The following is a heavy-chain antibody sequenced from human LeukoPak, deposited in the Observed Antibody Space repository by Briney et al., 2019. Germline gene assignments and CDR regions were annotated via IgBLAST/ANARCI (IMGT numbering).Heavy chain of an antibody. J-gene: IGHJ5*02. D-gene: IGHD1-26*01. Sequence: GGSLRLSCAASGFTFSSYSMNWVRQAPGKGLEWVSYISTSSGTIYYADSVKGRFTISRDNAKNSLYLQMNSLRAEDTAVYYCARRWPPQFYVGATINFNWFDPWGQGTLVTVSS. CDR2: ISTSSGTI. CDR1: GFTFSSYS. V-gene: IGHV3-48*04. CDR3: ARRWPPQFYVGATINFNWFDP.